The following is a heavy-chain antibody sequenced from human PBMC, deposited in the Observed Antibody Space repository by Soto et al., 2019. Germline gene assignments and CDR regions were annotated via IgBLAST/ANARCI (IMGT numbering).Heavy chain of an antibody. V-gene: IGHV1-8*01. J-gene: IGHJ6*02. Sequence: VASVKVSCKASGYTFTSYDINWVRQATGQGLEWMGWMNPNSGDTGYAQKFQGRVTMTRNTSISTAYMELSSLRSEDTAVYYCARLTLFGVVGYYGMDVWGQGTPVTVYS. CDR3: ARLTLFGVVGYYGMDV. D-gene: IGHD3-3*01. CDR1: GYTFTSYD. CDR2: MNPNSGDT.